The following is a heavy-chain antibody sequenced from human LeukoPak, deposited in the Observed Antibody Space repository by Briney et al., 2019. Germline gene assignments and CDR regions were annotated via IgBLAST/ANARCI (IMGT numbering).Heavy chain of an antibody. Sequence: PGGSLRLSCTTSGFNFRAYWMGWVRQAPGKGLEWVSVIYHSGNTDYADSVKGRFTISRDNSKNTVYLQMSSLRAEDTAVYYCARVRVTGYSNFAYWGQGTLVTVSS. V-gene: IGHV3-53*01. J-gene: IGHJ4*02. D-gene: IGHD3-9*01. CDR2: IYHSGNT. CDR1: GFNFRAYW. CDR3: ARVRVTGYSNFAY.